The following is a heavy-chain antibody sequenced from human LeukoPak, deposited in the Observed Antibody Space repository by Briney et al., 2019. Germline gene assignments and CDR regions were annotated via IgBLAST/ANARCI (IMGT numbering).Heavy chain of an antibody. V-gene: IGHV4-39*01. CDR2: IYYSGGT. J-gene: IGHJ3*02. CDR3: ARHETGFDAFDI. Sequence: PSETLSLTCTVSGGSISSSSYYWGWIRQPPGKGLEWIGSIYYSGGTYYNPSLKSRVTLSVDTSKNQFSLKLSSVTAADTAVYYCARHETGFDAFDIWGQGTMVTVSS. D-gene: IGHD7-27*01. CDR1: GGSISSSSYY.